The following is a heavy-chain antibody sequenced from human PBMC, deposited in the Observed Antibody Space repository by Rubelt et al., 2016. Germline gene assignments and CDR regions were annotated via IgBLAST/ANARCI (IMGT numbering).Heavy chain of an antibody. J-gene: IGHJ6*02. CDR1: GFTLSSHT. CDR3: AREVLFYGMDV. V-gene: IGHV3-66*01. CDR2: IYSGDIT. Sequence: EVQLVESGGGLVQPGGSVRLSCSASGFTLSSHTMHWVRQAPGKGLEWVSVIYSGDITYYAHSVKGRFTISRDNSKNTLYLQMNSLRAGDTAVYDCAREVLFYGMDVWGQGTTVTVSS.